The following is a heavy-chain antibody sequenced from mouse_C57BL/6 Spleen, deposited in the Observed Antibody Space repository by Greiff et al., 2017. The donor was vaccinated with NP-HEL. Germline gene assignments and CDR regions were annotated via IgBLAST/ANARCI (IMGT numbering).Heavy chain of an antibody. V-gene: IGHV1-58*01. CDR3: ALFITTVVEGWFAY. Sequence: EVQLQQSGAELVRPGSSVKMSCKTSGYTFTSYGINWVKQRPGQGLEWIGYIYIGTGYTEYNEKFKGKATLTSDTSSSTAYMQLSSLTSEDSAIYLCALFITTVVEGWFAYWGQGTLVTVSA. CDR2: IYIGTGYT. CDR1: GYTFTSYG. D-gene: IGHD1-1*01. J-gene: IGHJ3*01.